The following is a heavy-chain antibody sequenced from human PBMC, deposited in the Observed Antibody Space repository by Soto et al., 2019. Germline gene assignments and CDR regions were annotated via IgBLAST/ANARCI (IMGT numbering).Heavy chain of an antibody. V-gene: IGHV3-23*01. J-gene: IGHJ4*02. CDR3: AKDQDSSGWPPPADY. CDR1: GFTFSSYA. CDR2: ISGSGGST. D-gene: IGHD6-19*01. Sequence: EVQLLESGGGLVQPGGSLRLSCAASGFTFSSYAMSWVRQAPGKGLEWVSAISGSGGSTYYADSVKGRFTISRDNSKNTLYLQMTSLRAEDTAVYYCAKDQDSSGWPPPADYWGQGTLVTVSS.